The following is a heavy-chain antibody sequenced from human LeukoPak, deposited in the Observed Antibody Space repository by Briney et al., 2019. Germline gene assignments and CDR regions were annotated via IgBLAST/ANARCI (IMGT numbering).Heavy chain of an antibody. CDR3: ARMNVEMSTTGFDY. D-gene: IGHD5-24*01. Sequence: SETLSLTCTVSGGSISSYYWSWVRQPPGKGLEGIGYIYYSGSTNYNPSLKSRVTISVDTSKNRFSLRLSSVTAADTAVYYCARMNVEMSTTGFDYWGQGTLVTVSS. CDR2: IYYSGST. V-gene: IGHV4-59*08. CDR1: GGSISSYY. J-gene: IGHJ4*02.